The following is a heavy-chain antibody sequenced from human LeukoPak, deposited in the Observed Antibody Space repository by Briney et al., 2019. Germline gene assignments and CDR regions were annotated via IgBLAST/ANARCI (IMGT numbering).Heavy chain of an antibody. J-gene: IGHJ4*02. CDR2: INSDESIT. CDR1: GFTFSSSR. D-gene: IGHD3-22*01. CDR3: VAYDSSGYYNY. V-gene: IGHV3-74*01. Sequence: GGSLRLSCAASGFTFSSSRMHWVRQAPGKGLVWVSHINSDESITNSADSVKGRFTISRDNAKNTLYLQMNSLRAEDTAVYYCVAYDSSGYYNYWGQGTLVTVSS.